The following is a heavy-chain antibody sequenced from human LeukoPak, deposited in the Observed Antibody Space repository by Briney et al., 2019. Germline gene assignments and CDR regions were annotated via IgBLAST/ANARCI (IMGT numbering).Heavy chain of an antibody. V-gene: IGHV3-23*01. J-gene: IGHJ4*02. CDR3: AKAPQQWLVGAFDY. Sequence: GGSLRLSCAASGFTFSSYEMNWVRQAPGKGLEWVSAISGSGGSTYYADSVKGRFTISRDNSKNTLYLQMNSLRAEDTAVYYCAKAPQQWLVGAFDYWGQGTLVTVSS. CDR2: ISGSGGST. CDR1: GFTFSSYE. D-gene: IGHD6-19*01.